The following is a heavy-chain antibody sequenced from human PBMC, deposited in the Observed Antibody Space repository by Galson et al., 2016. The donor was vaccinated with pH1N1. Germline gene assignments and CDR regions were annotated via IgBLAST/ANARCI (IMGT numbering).Heavy chain of an antibody. CDR2: IDWDDDK. D-gene: IGHD4-17*01. V-gene: IGHV2-70*01. CDR1: AFSLSTSGMC. J-gene: IGHJ4*02. CDR3: ARIQYGDYVGYFDY. Sequence: PALVKPTQTLTLTCTFSAFSLSTSGMCVSWIRQPPGKALEWLALIDWDDDKYYSTSLKTRLTISKDTSKNQVVLTMTNMDPVDTATYYCARIQYGDYVGYFDYWGQGTLVTVSS.